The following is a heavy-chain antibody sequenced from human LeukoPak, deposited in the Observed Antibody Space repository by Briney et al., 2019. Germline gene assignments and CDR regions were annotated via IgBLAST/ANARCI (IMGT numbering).Heavy chain of an antibody. CDR1: GYTFTRYG. Sequence: GSVKVSCKASGYTFTRYGISWVRQAPGQGLEWVGCINPNNGDTNFVQKLQGRVTMTTDTSTSTAYMELRSLRSDDKAVYYCARVGFDSSGRHRYAFDFWGQGTMVTVSS. J-gene: IGHJ3*01. D-gene: IGHD3-22*01. V-gene: IGHV1-18*01. CDR2: INPNNGDT. CDR3: ARVGFDSSGRHRYAFDF.